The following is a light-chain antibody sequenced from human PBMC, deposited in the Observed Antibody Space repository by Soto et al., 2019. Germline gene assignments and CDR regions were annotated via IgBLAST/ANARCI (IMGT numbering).Light chain of an antibody. CDR3: QQFEYSVPQWT. CDR1: PSLSTY. CDR2: HIS. V-gene: IGKV3-20*01. J-gene: IGKJ1*01. Sequence: EVGLTQSPRTLSLSPGERATLSCRASPSLSTYLAWYQQKPGQAPRLLIYHISTRATGIPDRFIGSGSGTDFTLTISRLEPEDFALYYCQQFEYSVPQWTFGQGTKVDIK.